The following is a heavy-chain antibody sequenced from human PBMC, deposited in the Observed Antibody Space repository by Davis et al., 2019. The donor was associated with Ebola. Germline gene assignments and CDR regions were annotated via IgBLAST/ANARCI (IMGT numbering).Heavy chain of an antibody. V-gene: IGHV3-21*01. Sequence: PGGSLRLSCAASGFTFSSYGMNWVRQAPGKGLEWVSSISSSSSYIYYADSVKGRFTISRDNAKNSLYLQMNSLRAEDTAVYYCAGLRENYDILTGGYYYYGMDVWGQGTTVTVSS. CDR2: ISSSSSYI. J-gene: IGHJ6*02. D-gene: IGHD3-9*01. CDR3: AGLRENYDILTGGYYYYGMDV. CDR1: GFTFSSYG.